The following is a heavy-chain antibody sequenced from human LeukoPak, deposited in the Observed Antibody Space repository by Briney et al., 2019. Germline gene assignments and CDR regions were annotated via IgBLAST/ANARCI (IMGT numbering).Heavy chain of an antibody. CDR2: IYTSGST. V-gene: IGHV4-61*02. J-gene: IGHJ3*02. D-gene: IGHD1-1*01. Sequence: PSETLSLTCTVSGGSISSGSYYWSWIRQPAGKGLEWIGRIYTSGSTNYNPSLKSRVTISVDTSKNQFSLKLSSVTAADTAVYYCARTPVQLERNDAFDIWGQGTMVTVSS. CDR3: ARTPVQLERNDAFDI. CDR1: GGSISSGSYY.